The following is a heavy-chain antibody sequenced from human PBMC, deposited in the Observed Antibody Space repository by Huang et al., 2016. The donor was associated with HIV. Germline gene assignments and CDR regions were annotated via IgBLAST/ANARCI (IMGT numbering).Heavy chain of an antibody. Sequence: QVQLVQSGAEVKKPGASVKVSCKASGYTFTSYDINWVRQASGQGLEWVGWMKPNRGNTSYAQKFKGRVTITRNTSTSTAYMELSSLTPGDAAVYYCARTRGIAVAGRAVRGLDPWGQGTLVTVSS. J-gene: IGHJ5*02. V-gene: IGHV1-8*01. CDR3: ARTRGIAVAGRAVRGLDP. D-gene: IGHD6-19*01. CDR2: MKPNRGNT. CDR1: GYTFTSYD.